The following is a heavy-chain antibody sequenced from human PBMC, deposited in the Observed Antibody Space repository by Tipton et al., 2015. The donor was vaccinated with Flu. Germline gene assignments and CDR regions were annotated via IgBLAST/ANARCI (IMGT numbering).Heavy chain of an antibody. V-gene: IGHV4-61*02. J-gene: IGHJ3*01. D-gene: IGHD3-22*01. CDR2: VSMGGGT. Sequence: LRLSCTVSGGSVSSGTYYWSWIRQPAGEGLGWIGRVSMGGGTNYNPSLSSRVTITIDTSKNQFSLKLTSVTAADTAVYYCARDRLYSASVGYFYVGASDVWGQGTMVTVPP. CDR1: GGSVSSGTYY. CDR3: ARDRLYSASVGYFYVGASDV.